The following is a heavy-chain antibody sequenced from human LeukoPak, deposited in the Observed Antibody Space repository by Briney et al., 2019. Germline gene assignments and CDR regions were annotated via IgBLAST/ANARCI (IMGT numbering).Heavy chain of an antibody. J-gene: IGHJ4*02. V-gene: IGHV3-48*01. D-gene: IGHD3-16*02. CDR3: ARGAYDYVWGSYRSIGYYFDY. Sequence: GGSLRLSCAASGFTFSTYSMNWVRQAPGKGLEWVSYISSSSSSIYYADSVKGRFTISRDNAKSSLYLQMKSLRADDTAVYYCARGAYDYVWGSYRSIGYYFDYWGQGTLVTVPS. CDR1: GFTFSTYS. CDR2: ISSSSSSI.